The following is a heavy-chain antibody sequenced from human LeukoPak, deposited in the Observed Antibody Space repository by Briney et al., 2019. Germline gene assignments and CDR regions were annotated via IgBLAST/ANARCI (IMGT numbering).Heavy chain of an antibody. D-gene: IGHD5-24*01. CDR3: ARGVTDGYNPSPTTFDY. CDR1: GGSVSSGSYY. J-gene: IGHJ4*02. V-gene: IGHV4-61*01. Sequence: NPSETLSLTCTVSGGSVSSGSYYWSWIRQPPGKGLEWIGYIYYSGSTNYNPSLKSRVTISVDTSKNQFSLKLSSVTAADTAVYYCARGVTDGYNPSPTTFDYWGQGTLVTVSS. CDR2: IYYSGST.